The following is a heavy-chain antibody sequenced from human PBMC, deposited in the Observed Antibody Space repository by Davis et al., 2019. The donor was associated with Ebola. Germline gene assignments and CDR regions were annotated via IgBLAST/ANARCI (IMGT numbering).Heavy chain of an antibody. J-gene: IGHJ4*02. Sequence: PGGSLRLSCTASGFTFGDYALSWFRQAPGKGLEWVSGVIGSGSDTYYADSVKGRFTISRDNSKNTLYLQMNSLRVEDTATYYCVKRTSGSSGWDYWGQGTLVTVSS. V-gene: IGHV3-23*01. D-gene: IGHD6-6*01. CDR3: VKRTSGSSGWDY. CDR2: VIGSGSDT. CDR1: GFTFGDYA.